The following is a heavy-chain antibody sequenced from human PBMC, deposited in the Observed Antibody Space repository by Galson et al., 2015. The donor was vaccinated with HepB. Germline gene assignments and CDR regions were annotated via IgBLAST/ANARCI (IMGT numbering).Heavy chain of an antibody. CDR1: GGSISSSSYY. CDR2: IYYSGST. D-gene: IGHD1-26*01. Sequence: ETLSLTCTVSGGSISSSSYYWGWIRQPPGKGLEWIGSIYYSGSTYYNPSLKSRVTISVDTSKNQFSLKLSSVTAADTAVYYCARHVWEEVGAPLRGWFDPWGQGTLVTVSS. V-gene: IGHV4-39*01. J-gene: IGHJ5*02. CDR3: ARHVWEEVGAPLRGWFDP.